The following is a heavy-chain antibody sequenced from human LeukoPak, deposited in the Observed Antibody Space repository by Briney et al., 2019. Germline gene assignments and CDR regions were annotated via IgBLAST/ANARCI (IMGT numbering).Heavy chain of an antibody. V-gene: IGHV1-46*01. D-gene: IGHD3-3*01. J-gene: IGHJ3*02. Sequence: GASVKVSCKASGYTFTSYYMHWVRQAPGQGLEWMGIINLSGGSTSYAQKFQGRVTMTRDTSTSTVYMELSSLRSEDTAVYYCARGGTIFGVVLVAVAAFDIWGQGTMVTVSS. CDR1: GYTFTSYY. CDR2: INLSGGST. CDR3: ARGGTIFGVVLVAVAAFDI.